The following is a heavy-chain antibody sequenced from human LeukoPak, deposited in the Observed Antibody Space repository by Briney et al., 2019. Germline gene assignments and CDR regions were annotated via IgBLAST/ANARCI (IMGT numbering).Heavy chain of an antibody. V-gene: IGHV3-33*01. Sequence: GRSLRLSCEASGFTFNSYGMHWVRQAPGKGLEWVAVIWYDGSKKYYADSVKRRFTISRDNSKNTLYLQMNSLRAEDTAVYYCAGENLSSSWYYDYYYYGMDVWGQGTTVTVSS. CDR3: AGENLSSSWYYDYYYYGMDV. CDR2: IWYDGSKK. J-gene: IGHJ6*02. CDR1: GFTFNSYG. D-gene: IGHD6-13*01.